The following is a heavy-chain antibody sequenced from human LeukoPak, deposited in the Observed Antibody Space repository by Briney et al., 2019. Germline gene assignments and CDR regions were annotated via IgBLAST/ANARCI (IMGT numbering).Heavy chain of an antibody. Sequence: GGSLRLSCAASGFTFSSYWMHWVRQAPGKGLVWVSRINSDGSSTSYADSVNGRFTISRDNANNTLYLQMNSLRAEDTAVYYCARGDVLLWFGKLTESRPFDYWGQGTLVTVSS. CDR1: GFTFSSYW. CDR3: ARGDVLLWFGKLTESRPFDY. D-gene: IGHD3-10*01. V-gene: IGHV3-74*01. CDR2: INSDGSST. J-gene: IGHJ4*02.